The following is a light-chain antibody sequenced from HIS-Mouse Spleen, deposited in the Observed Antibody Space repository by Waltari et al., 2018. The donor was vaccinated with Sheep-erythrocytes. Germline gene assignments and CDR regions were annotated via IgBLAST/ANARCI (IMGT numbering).Light chain of an antibody. V-gene: IGLV3-19*01. Sequence: SSELTQDPAVSVALGQTVRITCQGDSLRSYYASWFQQKPGQAPVLVIYGKNNRPSWIPDRFSGSSSGNTASLTITGAQAEEEADFYCNSRDSSGNHLGVVFGGGTKLTVL. CDR3: NSRDSSGNHLGVV. J-gene: IGLJ2*01. CDR2: GKN. CDR1: SLRSYY.